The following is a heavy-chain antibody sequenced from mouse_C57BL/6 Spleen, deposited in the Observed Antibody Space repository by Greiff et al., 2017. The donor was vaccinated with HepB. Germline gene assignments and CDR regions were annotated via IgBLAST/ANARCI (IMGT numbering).Heavy chain of an antibody. CDR3: ARSRLPLAWFAY. J-gene: IGHJ3*01. CDR2: INPSNGGT. V-gene: IGHV1-53*01. Sequence: QVQLQQSGTELVKPGASVKLSCKASGYTFTSYWMHWVKQRPGQGLEWIGNINPSNGGTNYNEKFKSKATLTVDKSSSTAYMQLSSLTSEDSAVYYCARSRLPLAWFAYWGQGTLVTVSA. CDR1: GYTFTSYW. D-gene: IGHD2-4*01.